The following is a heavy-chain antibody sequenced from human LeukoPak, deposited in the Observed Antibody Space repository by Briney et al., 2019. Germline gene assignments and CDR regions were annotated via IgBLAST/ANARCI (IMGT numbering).Heavy chain of an antibody. CDR1: GGSFSGYY. V-gene: IGHV4-34*01. CDR3: ARGREQLGPYYYYHYGMDV. CDR2: INHSGST. D-gene: IGHD6-6*01. Sequence: SETLSLTCAVYGGSFSGYYWSWIRQPPGKGLEWIGEINHSGSTNYNPSLKSRVTTSVDTSKNQFSLKLSSVTAADTAVYYCARGREQLGPYYYYHYGMDVWGQGTTVTVSS. J-gene: IGHJ6*02.